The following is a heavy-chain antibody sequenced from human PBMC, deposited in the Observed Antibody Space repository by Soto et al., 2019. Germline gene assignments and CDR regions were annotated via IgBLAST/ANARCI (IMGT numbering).Heavy chain of an antibody. V-gene: IGHV3-30*04. D-gene: IGHD6-6*01. CDR1: GVTFSGYA. J-gene: IGHJ4*02. CDR3: ARQGGSSVILYFDS. CDR2: TSYDENYK. Sequence: QVQLVESGGGVVQPGRSLRLSCAASGVTFSGYAMHWVRQAPGKGLELVAATSYDENYKYYADSVKGRFTISRDNSKNTLFLQMNSLRSEDTAVYYCARQGGSSVILYFDSWCQGSLVTVSS.